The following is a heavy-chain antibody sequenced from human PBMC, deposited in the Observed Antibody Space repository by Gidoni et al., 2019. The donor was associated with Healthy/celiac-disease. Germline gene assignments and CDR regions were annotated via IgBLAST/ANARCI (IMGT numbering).Heavy chain of an antibody. CDR2: ISGSCGST. V-gene: IGHV3-23*01. CDR1: GFTFSSYA. D-gene: IGHD6-19*01. Sequence: EVQLLESGGGLVQPGGSLRLSCAASGFTFSSYAMSWVRQAPGKGLGWVSAISGSCGSTYYADSVKGRFTISRDNSKNTLYLQMNSLRAEDTAVYYCAKDQEWGGWYGDGAFDIWGQGTMVTVSS. CDR3: AKDQEWGGWYGDGAFDI. J-gene: IGHJ3*02.